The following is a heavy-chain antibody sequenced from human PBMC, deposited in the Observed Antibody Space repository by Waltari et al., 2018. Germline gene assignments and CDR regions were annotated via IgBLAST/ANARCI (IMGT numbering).Heavy chain of an antibody. D-gene: IGHD5-12*01. J-gene: IGHJ4*02. CDR1: GFTFSSYA. CDR2: IRGSGGST. V-gene: IGHV3-23*01. Sequence: EVQLLESGGGLVQPGGSLRLSCAASGFTFSSYAMSWVRQAPGKGLEWVSAIRGSGGSTYYGDAVKGRFTISRDNSKNTLYLQMNSLRAEDTAVYYCRREMATILFDYWGQGTLVTVSS. CDR3: RREMATILFDY.